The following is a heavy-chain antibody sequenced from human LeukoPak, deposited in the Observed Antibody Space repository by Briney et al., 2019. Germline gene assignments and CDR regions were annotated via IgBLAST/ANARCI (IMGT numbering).Heavy chain of an antibody. D-gene: IGHD1-26*01. Sequence: PSQTLSLTCTVSGGSISSGGYYWSWIRQHPGKGLEWIGYIYYSGSTYYNPSLKSRVTISVDTSKNQFSLKLSSVTAADTAVYYCARQGGWELLSLVIFDYWGQGTLVTVSS. CDR1: GGSISSGGYY. CDR3: ARQGGWELLSLVIFDY. J-gene: IGHJ4*02. V-gene: IGHV4-31*03. CDR2: IYYSGST.